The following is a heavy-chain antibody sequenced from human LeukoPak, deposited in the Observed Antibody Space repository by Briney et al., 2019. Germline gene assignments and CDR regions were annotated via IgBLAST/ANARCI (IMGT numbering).Heavy chain of an antibody. Sequence: PGGSLRLSCLASGFTFSSYWMHWVRQAPGKGLVWVSRISTDGDSTTYADSVKGRFTVSRDNAKNTLYLQMNSPRVEDTAVYYCTRPSGVGATAGAFDIWGQGTMVTVSS. CDR3: TRPSGVGATAGAFDI. V-gene: IGHV3-74*01. J-gene: IGHJ3*02. CDR1: GFTFSSYW. D-gene: IGHD1-26*01. CDR2: ISTDGDST.